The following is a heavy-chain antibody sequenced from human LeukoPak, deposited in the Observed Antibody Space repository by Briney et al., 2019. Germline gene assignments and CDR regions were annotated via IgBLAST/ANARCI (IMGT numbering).Heavy chain of an antibody. D-gene: IGHD2-2*01. CDR1: GGSFSGYY. Sequence: SETLSLTCAVYGGSFSGYYWSWLRQPPGKGLEWIGEINHSGSTNYNPSLKSRVTISVDTSKNQFSLKLSSVTAADTAVYYCARGAEDIVVVPAAGNWFDPWGQGTLVIVSS. J-gene: IGHJ5*02. CDR3: ARGAEDIVVVPAAGNWFDP. CDR2: INHSGST. V-gene: IGHV4-34*01.